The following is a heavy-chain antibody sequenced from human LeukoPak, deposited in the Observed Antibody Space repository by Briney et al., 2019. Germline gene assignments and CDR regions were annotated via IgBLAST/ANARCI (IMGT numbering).Heavy chain of an antibody. CDR2: ISGSGGTT. J-gene: IGHJ4*02. D-gene: IGHD6-19*01. CDR3: AKEDSSGWFNFDY. V-gene: IGHV3-23*01. CDR1: GFTFSSYA. Sequence: PGGSLRLSCAASGFTFSSYAVSWVRQAPGKGLEWVSAISGSGGTTYYTDSVKGRFTVSRDNSKSTLYLQMRSLSAEDTAVYYCAKEDSSGWFNFDYWGQGTLVTVSS.